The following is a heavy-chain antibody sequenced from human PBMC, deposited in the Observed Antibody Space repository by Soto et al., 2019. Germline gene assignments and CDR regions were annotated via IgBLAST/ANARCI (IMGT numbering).Heavy chain of an antibody. CDR2: ISYDGSNK. Sequence: GGSLRLSCAASGFTFSSYAMHWVRQAPGKGLEWVAVISYDGSNKYYADSVKGRFTISRDNSKNTLYLQMNSLRAEDTAVYYCARAYSSSKHLDYWGQGTLVTVSS. CDR1: GFTFSSYA. V-gene: IGHV3-30-3*01. J-gene: IGHJ4*02. CDR3: ARAYSSSKHLDY. D-gene: IGHD6-13*01.